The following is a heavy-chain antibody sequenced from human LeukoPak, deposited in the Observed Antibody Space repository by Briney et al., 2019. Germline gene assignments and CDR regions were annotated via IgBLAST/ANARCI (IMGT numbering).Heavy chain of an antibody. CDR3: TLGSLYSSSWYGDY. Sequence: GGSLRLSCAASGFSFDTYAMTWVRQAPGKGLEWVSAISGYGGSTYYAVSVKGRFTMSRDNSKNTLYLQMNGLRAEDTAVYYCTLGSLYSSSWYGDYWGQGTLVTVSS. V-gene: IGHV3-23*01. D-gene: IGHD6-13*01. J-gene: IGHJ4*02. CDR2: ISGYGGST. CDR1: GFSFDTYA.